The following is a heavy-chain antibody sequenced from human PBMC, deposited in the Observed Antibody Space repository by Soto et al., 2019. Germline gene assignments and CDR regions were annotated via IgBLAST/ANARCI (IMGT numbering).Heavy chain of an antibody. V-gene: IGHV3-48*03. CDR2: ISSSGSTI. Sequence: PGGSLRLSCAASGFTFSSYEMNWVRQAPGKGLEWVSYISSSGSTICYADSVKGRFTISRDNAKNSLYLQMNSLRAEDTAVYYCARDQAILTGYYIAERPNWFDPWGQGTLVTVSS. D-gene: IGHD3-9*01. CDR3: ARDQAILTGYYIAERPNWFDP. CDR1: GFTFSSYE. J-gene: IGHJ5*02.